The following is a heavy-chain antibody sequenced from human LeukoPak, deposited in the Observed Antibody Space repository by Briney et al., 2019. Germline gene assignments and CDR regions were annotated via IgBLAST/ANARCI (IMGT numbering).Heavy chain of an antibody. CDR1: GFTFSIYS. Sequence: PGGSLRLSCAASGFTFSIYSMNWVRQAPGKGLEWVSYISSSSSTIYYADSVKGRFTISRDNAKNSLYLQMNSLRAEDTAVYYCARRSYYFDYWGQGTLVTVSS. CDR2: ISSSSSTI. J-gene: IGHJ4*02. CDR3: ARRSYYFDY. V-gene: IGHV3-48*01.